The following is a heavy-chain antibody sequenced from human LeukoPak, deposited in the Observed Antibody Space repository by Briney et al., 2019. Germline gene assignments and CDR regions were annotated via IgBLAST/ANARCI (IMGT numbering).Heavy chain of an antibody. D-gene: IGHD1-26*01. CDR1: GFTFSSYG. CDR2: IWHDGSNK. V-gene: IGHV3-33*06. Sequence: GGSLRLSCAASGFTFSSYGMHWVRQAPGKGLEWVAVIWHDGSNKYYADSVKGRFTISRDNSKNTLYLQVNSLRAEDTAVYYCAKDSGGSYRRSLYYFDYWGQGTLVTVSS. J-gene: IGHJ4*02. CDR3: AKDSGGSYRRSLYYFDY.